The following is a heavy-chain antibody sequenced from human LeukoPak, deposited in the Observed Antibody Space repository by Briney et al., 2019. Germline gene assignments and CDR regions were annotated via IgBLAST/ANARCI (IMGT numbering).Heavy chain of an antibody. CDR2: IRYDGSNK. CDR3: AKDPKVWSGYLYYYYMDV. D-gene: IGHD3-3*01. J-gene: IGHJ6*03. Sequence: TGGSLRLSCAASGFTFSSYGMHWVRQAPGKGLEWVAFIRYDGSNKYYADSVKGRFTISRDNSKNTLYLQMNSLRAVDTAVYYCAKDPKVWSGYLYYYYMDVWGKGTTVTVSS. CDR1: GFTFSSYG. V-gene: IGHV3-30*02.